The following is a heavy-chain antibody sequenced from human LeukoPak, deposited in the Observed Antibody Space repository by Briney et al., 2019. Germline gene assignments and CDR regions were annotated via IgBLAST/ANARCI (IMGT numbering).Heavy chain of an antibody. CDR2: IYTSGST. V-gene: IGHV4-61*02. CDR3: ARDGSYYYDTSPVDHDAFDI. CDR1: GGSISSGSYY. Sequence: PSETLSLTCTVSGGSISSGSYYWSWIRQPAGKGLEWIGRIYTSGSTNYNPSLKSRVTMSVDTSKNQFSLKLSSVTAADTAVYYCARDGSYYYDTSPVDHDAFDIWGQGTMVTVSS. D-gene: IGHD3-22*01. J-gene: IGHJ3*02.